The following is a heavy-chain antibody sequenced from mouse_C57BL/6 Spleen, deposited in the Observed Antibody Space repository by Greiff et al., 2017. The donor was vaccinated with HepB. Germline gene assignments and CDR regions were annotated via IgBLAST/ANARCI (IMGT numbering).Heavy chain of an antibody. CDR3: AKNWATGYAMDY. J-gene: IGHJ4*01. CDR1: GFSLTSYG. V-gene: IGHV2-5*01. CDR2: IWRGGST. Sequence: VQVVESGPGLVQPSQSLSITCTVSGFSLTSYGVHWVRQSPGKGLEWLGVIWRGGSTDYNAAFMSRLSITKDNSKSQVFFKMNSLQADDTAIYYCAKNWATGYAMDYWGQGTSVTVSS. D-gene: IGHD3-1*01.